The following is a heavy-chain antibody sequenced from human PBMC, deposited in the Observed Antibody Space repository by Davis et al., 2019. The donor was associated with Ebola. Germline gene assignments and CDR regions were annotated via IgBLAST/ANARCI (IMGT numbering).Heavy chain of an antibody. CDR1: GYTFTDYY. CDR2: INPNSGGI. CDR3: AREGELENRIRIGFDV. V-gene: IGHV1-2*02. D-gene: IGHD3-16*01. Sequence: ASVKVSCKASGYTFTDYYIYWVRQAPGQGLEWMGWINPNSGGINYAEKVQGRVTMTRDTSITTAYMELSRLGSDDTAVYYCAREGELENRIRIGFDVWGQGTVITVSS. J-gene: IGHJ3*01.